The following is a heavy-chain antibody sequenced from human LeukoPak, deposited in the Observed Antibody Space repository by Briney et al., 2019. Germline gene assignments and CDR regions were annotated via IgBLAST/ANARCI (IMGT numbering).Heavy chain of an antibody. CDR3: ARDQSSPYSSSWFSLPDDAFDI. J-gene: IGHJ3*02. CDR2: IYYSGST. D-gene: IGHD6-13*01. V-gene: IGHV4-39*07. Sequence: SETLSLTCTVSGGSISSSSYYWGWIRQPPGKGLEWIGSIYYSGSTYYNPSLKSRVTISVDTSKNQFSLKLSSVTAADTAVYYCARDQSSPYSSSWFSLPDDAFDIWGQGTMVTVSS. CDR1: GGSISSSSYY.